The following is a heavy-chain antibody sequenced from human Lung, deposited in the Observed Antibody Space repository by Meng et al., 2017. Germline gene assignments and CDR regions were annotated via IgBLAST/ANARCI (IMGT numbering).Heavy chain of an antibody. CDR2: INPKSGDT. V-gene: IGHV1-2*06. Sequence: QVGLVQSGAEVKTPGASVKVCCKASGYTFPDYWLHWVRRAPGHGLEWMGRINPKSGDTHYAQRFQGRVTMTGDTSISTAYMELSGLRSDDTAMYYCARDEDISAAGKLFGDYWGQGTLVTVSS. CDR1: GYTFPDYW. D-gene: IGHD6-13*01. CDR3: ARDEDISAAGKLFGDY. J-gene: IGHJ4*02.